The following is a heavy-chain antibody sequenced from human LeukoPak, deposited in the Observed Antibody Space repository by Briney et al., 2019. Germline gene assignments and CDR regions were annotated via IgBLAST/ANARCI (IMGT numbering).Heavy chain of an antibody. V-gene: IGHV4-30-4*01. D-gene: IGHD1-26*01. CDR1: GGSISSGDYH. Sequence: SETLSLTCSVSGGSISSGDYHWNWIRQSPGRGLEWIGYIYYSGSTYYNPSLKSRVTISVDTSKNQFSLKLSSVTAADTAVYYCATDQVVGSTRYSWFDPWGQGTLVTVSS. CDR2: IYYSGST. J-gene: IGHJ5*02. CDR3: ATDQVVGSTRYSWFDP.